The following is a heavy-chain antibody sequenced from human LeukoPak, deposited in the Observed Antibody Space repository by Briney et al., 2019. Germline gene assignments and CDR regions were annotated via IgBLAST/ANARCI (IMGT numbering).Heavy chain of an antibody. V-gene: IGHV4-39*07. CDR2: IYYSGST. D-gene: IGHD1-20*01. Sequence: SETLSLTCTVSAGSISSSSYSWGWIRQPPGKGLEWIGSIYYSGSTYFNPSLKSRVTISVDTSKNQFSLKLSSVTAADTAVYYCARGTQYNWNDAYMLNEVVGYYFDYWGQGTLVTVSS. J-gene: IGHJ4*02. CDR3: ARGTQYNWNDAYMLNEVVGYYFDY. CDR1: AGSISSSSYS.